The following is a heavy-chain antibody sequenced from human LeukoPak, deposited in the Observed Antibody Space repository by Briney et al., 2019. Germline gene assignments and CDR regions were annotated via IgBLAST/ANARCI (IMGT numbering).Heavy chain of an antibody. V-gene: IGHV1-69*13. CDR1: GGTFSSYA. Sequence: GASVKVSCKASGGTFSSYAISWVRQAPGQGLEWMGGIIPIFGTANYAQKFQGRVTITADESTSTAYMELSSLRSEDTAVYYCARDQTTDSSSWYLVGGPTPQWGQGTLVTVSS. CDR3: ARDQTTDSSSWYLVGGPTPQ. CDR2: IIPIFGTA. D-gene: IGHD6-13*01. J-gene: IGHJ4*02.